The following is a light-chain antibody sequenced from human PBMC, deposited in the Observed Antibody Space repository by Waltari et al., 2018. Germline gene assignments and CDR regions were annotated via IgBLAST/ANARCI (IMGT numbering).Light chain of an antibody. J-gene: IGLJ3*02. CDR1: SGHIPNV. CDR2: VKSDGSP. V-gene: IGLV4-69*01. Sequence: QLVLTQSPSASASLGASVKLTCTLSSGHIPNVIAWHQKRPATGPRSLMKVKSDGSPNKGDEIPGRFSGASSGAERYLTISSLQSEDEADYYWQTGGHGTWVFGGGTKLTVL. CDR3: QTGGHGTWV.